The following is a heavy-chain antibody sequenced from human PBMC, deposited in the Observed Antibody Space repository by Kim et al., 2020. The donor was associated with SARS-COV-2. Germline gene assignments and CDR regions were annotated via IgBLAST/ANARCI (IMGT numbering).Heavy chain of an antibody. V-gene: IGHV4-31*03. J-gene: IGHJ4*02. CDR1: GGSISSGGYY. CDR2: IYYSGST. Sequence: SETLSLTCTVSGGSISSGGYYWSWIRQHPGKGLEWIGYIYYSGSTYYNPSLKSRVTISVDTSKNQFSLKLSSVTAADTAVYYCASGGGAVALFDYWGQGTLVTVSS. CDR3: ASGGGAVALFDY. D-gene: IGHD6-19*01.